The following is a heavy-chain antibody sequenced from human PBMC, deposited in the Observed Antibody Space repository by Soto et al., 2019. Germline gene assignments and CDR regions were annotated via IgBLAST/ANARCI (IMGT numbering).Heavy chain of an antibody. Sequence: ASLTVACNASGSTITGYYRHWVRQAPVQGLDWMGCINPNSGGTNYAQKFQGRVAMTRDTSIITAYMELSRLRSDDTAVYYCARVRAGYCSGGSCYENYYYYGMDVWGQGTTVTVSS. CDR3: ARVRAGYCSGGSCYENYYYYGMDV. D-gene: IGHD2-15*01. V-gene: IGHV1-2*02. J-gene: IGHJ6*02. CDR1: GSTITGYY. CDR2: INPNSGGT.